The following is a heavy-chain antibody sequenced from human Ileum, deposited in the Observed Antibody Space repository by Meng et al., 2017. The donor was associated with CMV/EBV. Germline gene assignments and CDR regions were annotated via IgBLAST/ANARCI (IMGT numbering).Heavy chain of an antibody. D-gene: IGHD6-6*01. CDR3: ARESELLRFDH. V-gene: IGHV6-1*01. CDR2: TAYRSKWDY. Sequence: QSGPGLVQPSPTLSLTCDISGDSVSTNNVAWNWIRPSPLRGLEWLGRTAYRSKWDYEYSVSVKSRITISPDTSKNQFSLQLRSVTPEDTAVYYCARESELLRFDHWGQGTLVTVSS. CDR1: GDSVSTNNVA. J-gene: IGHJ4*02.